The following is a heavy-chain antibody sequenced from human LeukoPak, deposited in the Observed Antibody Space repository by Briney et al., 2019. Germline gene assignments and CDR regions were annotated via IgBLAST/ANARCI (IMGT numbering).Heavy chain of an antibody. CDR1: GFTLSSNY. Sequence: GGSLRLSSAPSGFTLSSNYMSWGRHAPQEGLEWVSVIYSGGSTYYADSVKGRFTIYRDNSKTTLYLQMNGLRAEDTAVYYCARDAIDYGDYVFDYWGQGTLVTVSS. J-gene: IGHJ4*02. V-gene: IGHV3-53*01. CDR3: ARDAIDYGDYVFDY. D-gene: IGHD4-17*01. CDR2: IYSGGST.